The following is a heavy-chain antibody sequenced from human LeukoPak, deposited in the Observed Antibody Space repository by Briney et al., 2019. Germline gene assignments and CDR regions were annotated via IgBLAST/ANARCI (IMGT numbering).Heavy chain of an antibody. V-gene: IGHV3-23*01. Sequence: GGTLRLSSAASGFTFSSYGMSWVRQAPGKGLEWVSGISGSGGSTYYADSVKGRFTISRDNSKNTLYLQMNSLSAEDTAVYYCAKDLFSSLPDYWGQGTLVTVSS. CDR2: ISGSGGST. D-gene: IGHD2-15*01. CDR3: AKDLFSSLPDY. CDR1: GFTFSSYG. J-gene: IGHJ4*02.